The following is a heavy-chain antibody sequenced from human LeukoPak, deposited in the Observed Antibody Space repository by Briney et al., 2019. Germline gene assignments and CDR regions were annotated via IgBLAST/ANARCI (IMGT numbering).Heavy chain of an antibody. Sequence: GMSLRLSCAASGLTFSNHGMHWVRQAPGKGLEWVALIRNDGSNKYYADSVEGRFTISRDNSKDTLYLQMNSLRVEDTAVYYCARDRGWLQFLDSWGQGTLVTVSS. CDR3: ARDRGWLQFLDS. J-gene: IGHJ4*02. CDR2: IRNDGSNK. D-gene: IGHD5-12*01. V-gene: IGHV3-33*01. CDR1: GLTFSNHG.